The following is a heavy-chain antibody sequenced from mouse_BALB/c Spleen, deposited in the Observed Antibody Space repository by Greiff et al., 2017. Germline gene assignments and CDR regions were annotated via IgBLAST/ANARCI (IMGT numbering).Heavy chain of an antibody. CDR3: ARRQLGRADY. CDR1: GYTFTSYW. D-gene: IGHD4-1*02. V-gene: IGHV1-87*01. Sequence: QVQLKESGAELARPGASVKLSCKASGYTFTSYWMQWVKQRPGQGLEWIGAIYPGDGDTRYTQKFKGKATLTADKSSSTAYMQLSSLASEDSAVYYCARRQLGRADYWGQGTTLTVSS. J-gene: IGHJ2*01. CDR2: IYPGDGDT.